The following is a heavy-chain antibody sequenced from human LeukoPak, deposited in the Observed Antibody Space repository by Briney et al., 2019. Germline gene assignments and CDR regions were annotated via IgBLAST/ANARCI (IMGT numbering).Heavy chain of an antibody. CDR1: GFTFSSYA. CDR2: ISYDGSNK. J-gene: IGHJ5*02. CDR3: ARGGGSTSRNWFDP. Sequence: GGSLRLSCAASGFTFSSYAMHWVRQAPGKGLEWVAVISYDGSNKYYADSVKGRFTISRDNSKNTLYLQMNSLRAEDTAVYYCARGGGSTSRNWFDPWGQGTLVTVSS. V-gene: IGHV3-30-3*01. D-gene: IGHD2-2*01.